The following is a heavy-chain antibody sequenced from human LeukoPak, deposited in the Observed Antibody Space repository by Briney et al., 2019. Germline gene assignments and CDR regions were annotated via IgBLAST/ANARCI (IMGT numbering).Heavy chain of an antibody. Sequence: GGSLRLSCAASRFSFSAYPMGWVRRAPGKGLEWVSGISASGDVTFHADPVKGRFTISRDNSKNTLYLQMNSLRAEDTAEYYCANKPAGFDPWGQGTLVTVSS. D-gene: IGHD1-14*01. J-gene: IGHJ5*02. V-gene: IGHV3-23*01. CDR1: RFSFSAYP. CDR3: ANKPAGFDP. CDR2: ISASGDVT.